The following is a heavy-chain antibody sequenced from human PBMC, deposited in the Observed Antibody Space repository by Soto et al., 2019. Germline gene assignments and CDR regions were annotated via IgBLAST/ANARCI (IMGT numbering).Heavy chain of an antibody. CDR3: ARVPYGSDLYYFDY. CDR1: GFTFSDYY. CDR2: ITRSSFTI. Sequence: PGGSLRLSCAASGFTFSDYYMSWIRQAPGKGLEWVSYITRSSFTIYYADSVKGRFTISRDNAKNSLYLQMHSLRAEDTAVYYRARVPYGSDLYYFDYWGQGTLVTVSS. J-gene: IGHJ4*02. D-gene: IGHD3-10*01. V-gene: IGHV3-11*01.